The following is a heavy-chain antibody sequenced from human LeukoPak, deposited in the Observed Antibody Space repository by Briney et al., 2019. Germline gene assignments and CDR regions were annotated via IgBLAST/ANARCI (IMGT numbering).Heavy chain of an antibody. D-gene: IGHD3-3*01. CDR3: AVRWYYDFWSGYRLPYYFDY. J-gene: IGHJ4*02. CDR1: GFTFSSYA. CDR2: FSGSGGST. V-gene: IGHV3-23*01. Sequence: GGSLRLFCAASGFTFSSYAMSWVRQAPGKGLELVSAFSGSGGSTYYADPVKGRFTISRDNSKNTLYLQMNSLRAEDTAVYYCAVRWYYDFWSGYRLPYYFDYWGQGTLVTVSS.